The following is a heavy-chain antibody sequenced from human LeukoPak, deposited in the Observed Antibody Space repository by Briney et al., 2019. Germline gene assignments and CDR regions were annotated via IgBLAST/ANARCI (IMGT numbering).Heavy chain of an antibody. Sequence: GESLKISCTGSGYTYTSYWIAWVRQMPGKGLEWMGIIYPGDSDTRYSSSFQGQVTISADKSISTAYLQWRSLKTSDTAMYYCARILRNFDWSTFDFWGQGALVTVSS. CDR3: ARILRNFDWSTFDF. CDR2: IYPGDSDT. D-gene: IGHD3-9*01. V-gene: IGHV5-51*01. CDR1: GYTYTSYW. J-gene: IGHJ4*02.